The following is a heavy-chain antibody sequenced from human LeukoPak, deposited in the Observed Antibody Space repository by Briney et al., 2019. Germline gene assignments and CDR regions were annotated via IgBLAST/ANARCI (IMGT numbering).Heavy chain of an antibody. CDR2: ITSDGSKK. J-gene: IGHJ3*02. CDR3: ARTSLHYFGSGSYSLDVFDI. Sequence: GGSLRLSCAASGFTFSTYALHWIRQAPGKGLEWVAAITSDGSKKYYADSVKGRFTISRDNSKNTLYMQMNSLRADDTAVYFCARTSLHYFGSGSYSLDVFDIWGQGTMVTVSS. V-gene: IGHV3-30*04. CDR1: GFTFSTYA. D-gene: IGHD3-10*01.